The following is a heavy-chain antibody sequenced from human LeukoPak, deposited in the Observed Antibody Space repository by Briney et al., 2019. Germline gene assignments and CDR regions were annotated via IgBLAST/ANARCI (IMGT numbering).Heavy chain of an antibody. CDR3: ARDFYGSGSQRYYDL. Sequence: GGSLSLSCAASGFSVSSFCTSWVSQAPGKGLEWVSVIYSGGTTHYADSVRGRFTISRDNSKNTLYLQMNSLRAEDTAVYYCARDFYGSGSQRYYDLWGRGNRVTVSS. V-gene: IGHV3-53*01. J-gene: IGHJ2*01. CDR2: IYSGGTT. D-gene: IGHD3-10*01. CDR1: GFSVSSFC.